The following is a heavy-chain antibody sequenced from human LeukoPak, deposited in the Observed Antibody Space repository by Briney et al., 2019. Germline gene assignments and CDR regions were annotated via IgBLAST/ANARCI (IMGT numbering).Heavy chain of an antibody. Sequence: GGSLRLSCAASGLTFSTYSMNWVRKAPGKGLEWVSSIGGGSSYTYYADSVKGRFTISRDNTKNSLYLQMNSLRAEDTAVYYCARDSYRDRGVIIPPPFDYGGQGTLDTVSS. D-gene: IGHD3-10*01. CDR3: ARDSYRDRGVIIPPPFDY. J-gene: IGHJ4*02. V-gene: IGHV3-21*01. CDR1: GLTFSTYS. CDR2: IGGGSSYT.